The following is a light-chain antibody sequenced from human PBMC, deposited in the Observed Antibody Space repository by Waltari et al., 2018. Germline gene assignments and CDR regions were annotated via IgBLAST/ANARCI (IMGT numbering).Light chain of an antibody. CDR3: AAWDDSLNGHWV. J-gene: IGLJ3*02. CDR2: RND. V-gene: IGLV1-44*01. CDR1: YSNIGNNV. Sequence: QSVLTQPPSASGTPGQRVTFSCSGTYSNIGNNVVNWYQQLPVKAPKLLIYRNDERPSGVPDRFFGSKSGSSASLAIGGLQSDDEDDYYCAAWDDSLNGHWVFGGGTKVTVL.